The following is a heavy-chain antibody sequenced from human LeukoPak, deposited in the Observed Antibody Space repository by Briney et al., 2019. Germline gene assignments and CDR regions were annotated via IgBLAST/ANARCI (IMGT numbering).Heavy chain of an antibody. CDR3: AKVSESNYDILTGYYTPYYFDY. Sequence: PGGSLRLSCVASGFTFSRHGMNWVRQAPGKGLEWVSGISPSGDIKYYVDSVKGRFTISRDNSKNILYLQMNSLRADDTAVYYCAKVSESNYDILTGYYTPYYFDYWGQGTLVTVSS. CDR2: ISPSGDIK. J-gene: IGHJ4*02. D-gene: IGHD3-9*01. CDR1: GFTFSRHG. V-gene: IGHV3-23*01.